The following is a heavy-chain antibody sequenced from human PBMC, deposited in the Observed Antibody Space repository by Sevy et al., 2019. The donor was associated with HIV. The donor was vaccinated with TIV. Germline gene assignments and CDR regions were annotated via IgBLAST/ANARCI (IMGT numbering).Heavy chain of an antibody. CDR3: ASLRYYYGSGTDYSDSFDI. Sequence: GGSLRLSCAASGFTFSSYAMHWVRQAPGKGLEWVTVISYDGSNEYYADSVKGRFTISRDNSNNTLYLLMNSLRVEDTAVYYCASLRYYYGSGTDYSDSFDIWGKGTMVTVSS. V-gene: IGHV3-30-3*01. CDR2: ISYDGSNE. D-gene: IGHD3-10*01. CDR1: GFTFSSYA. J-gene: IGHJ3*02.